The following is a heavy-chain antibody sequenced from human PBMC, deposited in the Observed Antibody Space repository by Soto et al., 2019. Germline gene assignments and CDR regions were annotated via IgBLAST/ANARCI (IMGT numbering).Heavy chain of an antibody. Sequence: QLQLQESGPGLVKPSETLSLTCTVSGGSISSSSYYWGWIRQPPGKGLEWIGSIYYSGSTYYNPSLKSRVAISVDTSKHQFSLKRSSVTAADTAVYYCARRLGFGVYHFVYWGQGTLVTVSS. CDR1: GGSISSSSYY. V-gene: IGHV4-39*01. J-gene: IGHJ4*02. CDR2: IYYSGST. CDR3: ARRLGFGVYHFVY. D-gene: IGHD3-3*01.